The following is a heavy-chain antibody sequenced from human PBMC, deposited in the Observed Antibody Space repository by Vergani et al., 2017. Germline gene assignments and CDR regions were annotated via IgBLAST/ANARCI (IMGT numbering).Heavy chain of an antibody. D-gene: IGHD1-14*01. V-gene: IGHV3-33*01. CDR3: ARDWRLLYNRFDP. CDR2: TWYAGNNK. Sequence: QVQLVESGGGVVQRGRSLRLSCAASGFTFNQYGLHWVRQAPGKGLEWVAVTWYAGNNKQYADSVKGRFTISRDNSKSTRYLQMNSLRDEDTVVYYCARDWRLLYNRFDPWGQGTLVTVSS. J-gene: IGHJ5*02. CDR1: GFTFNQYG.